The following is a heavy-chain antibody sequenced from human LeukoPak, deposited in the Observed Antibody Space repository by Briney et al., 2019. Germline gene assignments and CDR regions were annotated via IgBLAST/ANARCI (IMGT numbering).Heavy chain of an antibody. J-gene: IGHJ6*03. CDR2: IIPIFGIP. D-gene: IGHD6-25*01. CDR3: GLSGNYYYYYMDV. Sequence: SEKVSCKASGGTFRTFAISWVRQAPGQGLEWMGGIIPIFGIPDSAQKFQGRLTITADESTTTAYMELSSLRSDDTAIYYCGLSGNYYYYYMDVWGKGTTVTISS. V-gene: IGHV1-69*13. CDR1: GGTFRTFA.